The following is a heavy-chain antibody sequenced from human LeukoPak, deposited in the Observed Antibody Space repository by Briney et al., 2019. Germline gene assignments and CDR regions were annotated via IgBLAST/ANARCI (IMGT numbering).Heavy chain of an antibody. Sequence: SETLSLTCTVSGGSISSYYWSWIRQPPGKGLEWIGYTYYSGSTNYNPSLKSRVTISVDTSKNHFSLKLSSVTAADTAVYYCARWYYDSSGYRYFDYWGQGTLVIVSS. J-gene: IGHJ4*02. CDR1: GGSISSYY. CDR3: ARWYYDSSGYRYFDY. V-gene: IGHV4-59*12. CDR2: TYYSGST. D-gene: IGHD3-22*01.